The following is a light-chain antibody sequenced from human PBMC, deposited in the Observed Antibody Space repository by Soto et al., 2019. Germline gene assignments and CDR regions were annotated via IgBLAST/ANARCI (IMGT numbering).Light chain of an antibody. CDR2: EVS. Sequence: QSALTQPASVSGSPGQSITISCTGTSSDIGTYKYVSWFQHHPGKAPKLIIFEVSNRPSGVSDRFSGSKSDTSASLAIAGLQAEDEADYYCQSYDSGLSTYVFGTGTKLTVL. CDR1: SSDIGTYKY. J-gene: IGLJ1*01. V-gene: IGLV2-14*01. CDR3: QSYDSGLSTYV.